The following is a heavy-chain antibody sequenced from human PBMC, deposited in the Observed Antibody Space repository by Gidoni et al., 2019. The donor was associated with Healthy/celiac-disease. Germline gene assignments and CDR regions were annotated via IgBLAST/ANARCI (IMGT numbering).Heavy chain of an antibody. Sequence: QVQLQESGPGLVKPSETLSLTCTVSGGSISSYYWSWIRQPPGKGLEWIGYIYYSGSTNYNPSLKSRVTISVDTSKNQFSLKLSSVTAADTAVYYCARGKNPAATSIDYWGQGTLVTVSS. CDR2: IYYSGST. CDR1: GGSISSYY. CDR3: ARGKNPAATSIDY. D-gene: IGHD2-2*01. V-gene: IGHV4-59*01. J-gene: IGHJ4*02.